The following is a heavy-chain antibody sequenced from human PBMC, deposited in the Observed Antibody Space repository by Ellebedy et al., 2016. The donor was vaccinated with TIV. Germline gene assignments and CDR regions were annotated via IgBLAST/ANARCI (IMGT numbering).Heavy chain of an antibody. V-gene: IGHV4-34*01. Sequence: MPSETLSLTCAVYGESFSGYYWSWIRQPPVKGLEWIGEINHSGSTNNNPSLKSRVTISVDTSKNQFSLQLSSVTAADTAVYYCARAPDTAVAGARRFDYWGQGTRVTVSS. CDR3: ARAPDTAVAGARRFDY. D-gene: IGHD6-13*01. CDR1: GESFSGYY. CDR2: INHSGST. J-gene: IGHJ4*02.